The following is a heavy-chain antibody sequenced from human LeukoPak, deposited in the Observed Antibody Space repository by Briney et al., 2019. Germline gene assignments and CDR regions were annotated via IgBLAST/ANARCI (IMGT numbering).Heavy chain of an antibody. J-gene: IGHJ4*02. CDR1: GYTFTDYY. CDR3: ARDYYGSGSFSGH. D-gene: IGHD3-10*01. Sequence: ASVKVSCKASGYTFTDYYMHWVRQAPGQGLEWMGWINPKSGDTNFAQKFQGRVTMTRHTSITTAYMELSRLTSDDTAVYYCARDYYGSGSFSGHWGQGTLVTVSS. V-gene: IGHV1-2*02. CDR2: INPKSGDT.